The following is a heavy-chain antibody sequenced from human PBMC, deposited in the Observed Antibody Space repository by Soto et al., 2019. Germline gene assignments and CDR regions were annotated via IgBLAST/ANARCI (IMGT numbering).Heavy chain of an antibody. CDR2: VYYSGTT. Sequence: SETLSLTCSVSGGSMNIGIHSWNWIRHSAGNGLEWIGFVYYSGTTYYNPALNSRVTISVDRAKSQFSLQLRSVTAADTAVYFCARGLFGYDDGIYTSPDNWFDPWSQGTMVTV. CDR3: ARGLFGYDDGIYTSPDNWFDP. V-gene: IGHV4-30-2*06. D-gene: IGHD3-22*01. CDR1: GGSMNIGIHS. J-gene: IGHJ5*02.